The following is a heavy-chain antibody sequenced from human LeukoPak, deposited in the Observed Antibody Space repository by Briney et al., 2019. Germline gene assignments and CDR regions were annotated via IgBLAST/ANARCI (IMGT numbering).Heavy chain of an antibody. CDR3: ARARQGAVAYYDY. CDR2: IYSGGST. D-gene: IGHD6-19*01. CDR1: GFTVSSNY. Sequence: GGSLRLSCAASGFTVSSNYMSWVRQAPGKGLEWVSVIYSGGSTYYADSVKGRFTISRDNSKNTLYLQMNSLRAEDTAVYYCARARQGAVAYYDYWGRGTLVTVSS. J-gene: IGHJ4*02. V-gene: IGHV3-66*02.